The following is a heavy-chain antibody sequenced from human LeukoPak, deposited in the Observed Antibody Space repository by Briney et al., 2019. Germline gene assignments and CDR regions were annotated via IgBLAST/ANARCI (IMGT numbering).Heavy chain of an antibody. CDR1: GFTFTTYS. J-gene: IGHJ4*02. CDR2: ISSGSSAI. V-gene: IGHV3-21*01. D-gene: IGHD6-25*01. CDR3: ARGHTAATRHFDF. Sequence: GGSLRLSCEASGFTFTTYSMTWVRQAPGKGLEWVSIISSGSSAIFSADALKGRFTISRDDAKNLLYLDMNSLRAEDTAVYYCARGHTAATRHFDFWGQGTLVTVSS.